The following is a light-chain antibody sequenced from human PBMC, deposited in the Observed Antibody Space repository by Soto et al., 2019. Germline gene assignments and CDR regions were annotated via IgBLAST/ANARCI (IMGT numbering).Light chain of an antibody. CDR3: QQYHSWPPT. CDR1: QSLSTY. V-gene: IGKV3-15*01. CDR2: GPS. Sequence: EIVMTQSPDTLSVSPGERATVSCRASQSLSTYLAWYQQKPGQTPRLLIYGPSTRATGIPARFSGSGSGTEFTLPISSLQSEDLAVYYCQQYHSWPPTFGQGTKLEIK. J-gene: IGKJ2*01.